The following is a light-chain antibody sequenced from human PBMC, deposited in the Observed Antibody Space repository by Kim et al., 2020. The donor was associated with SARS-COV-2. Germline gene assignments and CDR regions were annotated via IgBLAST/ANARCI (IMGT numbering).Light chain of an antibody. CDR1: ALPKQY. V-gene: IGLV3-25*03. CDR3: QSADSSGTVV. J-gene: IGLJ2*01. Sequence: VSPGQTARSTCSGDALPKQYAYWYQQKPGQAPVLGIYKDSERPSGIPERFSGSSSGTTVTLTISGVQAEDEADYYCQSADSSGTVVFGGGTQLTVL. CDR2: KDS.